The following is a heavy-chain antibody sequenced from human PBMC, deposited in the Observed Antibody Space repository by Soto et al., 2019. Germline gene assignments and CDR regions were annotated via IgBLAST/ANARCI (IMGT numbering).Heavy chain of an antibody. V-gene: IGHV4-30-4*01. CDR2: IYKSTTT. CDR3: ARGRYCLTGRCFPNWFDS. CDR1: GDSISTVDYF. Sequence: ASETLSFTCSVSGDSISTVDYFWAWIRQPPGQALEYIGYIYKSTTTYYNPSFESRVAISLDTSKSQFSLTVTSVTAADTAVYFCARGRYCLTGRCFPNWFDSWGQGTLVTVSS. D-gene: IGHD2-15*01. J-gene: IGHJ5*01.